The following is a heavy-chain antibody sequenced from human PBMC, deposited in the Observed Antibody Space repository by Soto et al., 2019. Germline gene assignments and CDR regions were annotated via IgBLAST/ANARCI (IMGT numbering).Heavy chain of an antibody. Sequence: EVQLVESGGGLVQPGGSLRLSCAASGFTFSSYWMSWVRQAPGKGLEWVANIKEDGSEKSYVDSVKGRFTISRDNAKNSQYLQMNILRAEDTAVYDCASSYGMDVWGQGNTVTVSS. CDR1: GFTFSSYW. CDR3: ASSYGMDV. J-gene: IGHJ6*02. V-gene: IGHV3-7*01. CDR2: IKEDGSEK.